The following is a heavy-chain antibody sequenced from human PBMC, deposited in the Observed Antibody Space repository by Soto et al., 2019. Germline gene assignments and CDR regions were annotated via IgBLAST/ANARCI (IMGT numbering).Heavy chain of an antibody. CDR1: GGSFSGYY. V-gene: IGHV4-34*01. CDR3: ARGSYDFWSGTPYYYMDV. D-gene: IGHD3-3*01. Sequence: SETLSLTCAVYGGSFSGYYWSWIRQPPGKGLEWIGEINHSGSTNYNPSLKSRVTISVDTSKNQFSLKLSSVTAADTALYYCARGSYDFWSGTPYYYMDVWGKGTTVTVSS. J-gene: IGHJ6*03. CDR2: INHSGST.